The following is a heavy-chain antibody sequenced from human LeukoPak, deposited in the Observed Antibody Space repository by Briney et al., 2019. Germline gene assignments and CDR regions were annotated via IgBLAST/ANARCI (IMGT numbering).Heavy chain of an antibody. V-gene: IGHV4-30-2*01. CDR2: IYHSGST. CDR3: ASATYYYDSSEPRYYYYGMDV. D-gene: IGHD3-22*01. CDR1: GGSISSGGYS. Sequence: SETLSLTCAVSGGSISSGGYSWSWIRQPPGKGLEWIGYIYHSGSTYYNPSLKSRVTISVDRSKNQFSLKLSSVTAADTAVYYCASATYYYDSSEPRYYYYGMDVWGQGTTVTVSS. J-gene: IGHJ6*02.